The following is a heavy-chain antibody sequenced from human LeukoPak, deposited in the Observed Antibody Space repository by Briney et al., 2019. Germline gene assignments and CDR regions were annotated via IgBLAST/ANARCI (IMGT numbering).Heavy chain of an antibody. CDR1: GGSLSGYY. CDR2: INHGGST. CDR3: ASKTSGGIFDI. D-gene: IGHD6-25*01. V-gene: IGHV4-34*01. Sequence: SETLSLTCAVYGGSLSGYYWSWIRQSPGKGLEWIGEINHGGSTNYNPSLKSRVTMSVDRSKNQFSLKLTSVTAADTAVYYCASKTSGGIFDIWSQGTKVTVSP. J-gene: IGHJ3*02.